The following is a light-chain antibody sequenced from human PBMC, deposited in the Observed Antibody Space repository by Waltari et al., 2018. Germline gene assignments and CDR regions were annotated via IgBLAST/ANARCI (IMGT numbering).Light chain of an antibody. V-gene: IGKV1-5*03. CDR1: QSICRW. Sequence: DIQMTQSPSTLAAAVGDRVTITCRASQSICRWLAWYQQKPGKAPKLLISEASTLKSGVPSRFSGSGSGTEFILTITSLQRDDFATYFCQHYNNYRYTFGQGTKLEI. J-gene: IGKJ2*01. CDR3: QHYNNYRYT. CDR2: EAS.